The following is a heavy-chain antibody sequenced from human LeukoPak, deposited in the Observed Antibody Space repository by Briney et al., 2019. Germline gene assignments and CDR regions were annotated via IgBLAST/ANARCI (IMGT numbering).Heavy chain of an antibody. J-gene: IGHJ6*02. D-gene: IGHD2-15*01. CDR2: ISSSGSTI. CDR1: GFTFSSYE. CDR3: ARVSCSGGSCYYYHGMDV. V-gene: IGHV3-48*03. Sequence: GGSLRLSCAASGFTFSSYEMNWVRQAPGKGLEWVSYISSSGSTIYYADSVKGRFTISRDNAKNSLYLQMNSLRAEDTAVYYCARVSCSGGSCYYYHGMDVWGQGTPVTVSS.